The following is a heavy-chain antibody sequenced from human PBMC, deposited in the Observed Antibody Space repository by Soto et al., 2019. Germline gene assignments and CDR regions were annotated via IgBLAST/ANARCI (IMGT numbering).Heavy chain of an antibody. D-gene: IGHD2-21*02. CDR2: ISWNSGAK. Sequence: PGGSLRLSCAASGFTFDDYAMHWVRQAPGKGLEWVSGISWNSGAKRYADSVRGRFTISRDNVKNSLYLQMNGLRTEDTALYFCVKAQGGNSDDWFDPWGQGILVTVSS. J-gene: IGHJ5*02. CDR3: VKAQGGNSDDWFDP. CDR1: GFTFDDYA. V-gene: IGHV3-9*01.